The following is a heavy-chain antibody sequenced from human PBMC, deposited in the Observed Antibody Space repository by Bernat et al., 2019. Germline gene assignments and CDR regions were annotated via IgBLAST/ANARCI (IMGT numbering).Heavy chain of an antibody. V-gene: IGHV3-48*02. D-gene: IGHD6-19*01. J-gene: IGHJ3*02. CDR3: AVLGSGWLNDAFDI. Sequence: VQLVESGGGLVKPGGSLRLSCAASGFTFSSYSMNWVRQAPGKGLEWVSYISSSSSTIYYADSVKGRFTISRDNAKNSLYLQMNSLRDEDTAVYYCAVLGSGWLNDAFDIWGQGTMVTVSS. CDR2: ISSSSSTI. CDR1: GFTFSSYS.